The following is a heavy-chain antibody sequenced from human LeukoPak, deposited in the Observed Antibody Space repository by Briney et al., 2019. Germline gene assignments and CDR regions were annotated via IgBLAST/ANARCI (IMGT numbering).Heavy chain of an antibody. Sequence: GASVKVSRKASGYTFTSYDINWVRQATGQGLEWMGWMNPNSGNTGYAQKFQGRVTITRNTSISTAYMELSSLRSEDTAVYYCARGRVGFGELFGYWGQGTLVTVSS. CDR2: MNPNSGNT. CDR1: GYTFTSYD. CDR3: ARGRVGFGELFGY. D-gene: IGHD3-10*01. J-gene: IGHJ4*02. V-gene: IGHV1-8*03.